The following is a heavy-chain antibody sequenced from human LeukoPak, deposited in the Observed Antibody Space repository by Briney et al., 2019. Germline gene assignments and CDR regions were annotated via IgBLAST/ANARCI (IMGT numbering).Heavy chain of an antibody. V-gene: IGHV3-66*01. D-gene: IGHD5-24*01. J-gene: IGHJ6*02. Sequence: QSGGSLSLSCAASGFTVSSNYMSWVRQAPGKGLEWVSVIYSGGSTYYADSVKGRFTISRDNSKNTLYLQMNSLRAEDTAVYYCAISLGGDGYNYQYYYYGMDVWGQGTTVTVSS. CDR2: IYSGGST. CDR3: AISLGGDGYNYQYYYYGMDV. CDR1: GFTVSSNY.